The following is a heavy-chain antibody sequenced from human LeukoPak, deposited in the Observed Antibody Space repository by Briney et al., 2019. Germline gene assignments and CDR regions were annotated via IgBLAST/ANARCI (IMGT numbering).Heavy chain of an antibody. Sequence: PSETLSLTCTVSGGSISSSSHYWGWIRQPPGKGLEWIGSIYYSGSTYYNPSLKSRVTISVDTSKNQFSLKLSSVTAADTAVYYCARRAMGVFDIWGQGTMVTVSS. CDR1: GGSISSSSHY. CDR3: ARRAMGVFDI. CDR2: IYYSGST. D-gene: IGHD2-8*01. V-gene: IGHV4-39*01. J-gene: IGHJ3*02.